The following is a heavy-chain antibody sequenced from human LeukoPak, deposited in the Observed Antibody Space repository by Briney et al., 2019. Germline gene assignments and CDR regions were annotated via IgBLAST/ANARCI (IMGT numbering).Heavy chain of an antibody. D-gene: IGHD1-26*01. CDR3: AREVTSYRKALYYFDY. Sequence: VASVKVSCKASGGTFSSYAISWVRQAPGQGLDWMGGIIPIFGTANYAQKFQGRVTITADESTSTAYMELSSLRSEDTAVYYCAREVTSYRKALYYFDYWGQGTLVTVSS. V-gene: IGHV1-69*13. CDR2: IIPIFGTA. CDR1: GGTFSSYA. J-gene: IGHJ4*02.